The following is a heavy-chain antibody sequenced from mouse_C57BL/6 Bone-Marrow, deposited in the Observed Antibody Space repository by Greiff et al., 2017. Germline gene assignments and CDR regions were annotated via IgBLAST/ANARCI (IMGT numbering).Heavy chain of an antibody. J-gene: IGHJ3*01. CDR3: ARELGWFAY. Sequence: QVQLQQSGAELVRPGTSVKVSCKASGYAFTNYLIEWVKQRPGQGLEWIGVFNPGSGGTNYNEKFKGKATLTADKSSSTAYMQLSSLTSEDSAVYFCARELGWFAYWGQGTLVTVSA. CDR2: FNPGSGGT. D-gene: IGHD4-1*01. V-gene: IGHV1-54*01. CDR1: GYAFTNYL.